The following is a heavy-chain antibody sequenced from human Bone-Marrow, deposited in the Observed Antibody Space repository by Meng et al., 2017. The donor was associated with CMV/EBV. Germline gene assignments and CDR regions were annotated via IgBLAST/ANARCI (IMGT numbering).Heavy chain of an antibody. CDR2: MNPNSGNT. V-gene: IGHV1-8*03. CDR1: GYTFTSYD. CDR3: ARVPDYCSSTSCSHDAFDI. J-gene: IGHJ3*02. Sequence: ASVKVSCKASGYTFTSYDINWVRQATGQGLEWMGWMNPNSGNTGYAQKFQGRVTITRNTSISTSYMELSSLRSEDTAVYYCARVPDYCSSTSCSHDAFDIWGQGTMVTVPS. D-gene: IGHD2-2*01.